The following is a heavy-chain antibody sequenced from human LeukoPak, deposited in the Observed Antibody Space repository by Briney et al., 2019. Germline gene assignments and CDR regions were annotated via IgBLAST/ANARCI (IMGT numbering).Heavy chain of an antibody. CDR3: ANDRLRYYGSGSYYEH. J-gene: IGHJ4*02. Sequence: GGSLRLSCAAYGFTFSSHGMPWARQAPGKGLEWVAVIWYDGSNKYYADSVKGRFTIPRDNSKNTLYLQINSVRAEDTAVYYCANDRLRYYGSGSYYEHWGQGTLVTVSS. D-gene: IGHD3-10*01. CDR2: IWYDGSNK. CDR1: GFTFSSHG. V-gene: IGHV3-33*06.